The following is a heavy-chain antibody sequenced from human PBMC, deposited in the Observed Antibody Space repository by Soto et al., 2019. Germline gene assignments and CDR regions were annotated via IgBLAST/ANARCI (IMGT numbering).Heavy chain of an antibody. Sequence: SDTLSLTCSDSGGSISSYYWSWIRQPPGKGLEWIGYIYYSANTNYPPSLKRRVTISVDTSKNQFSLKLSSVTAADTAVYYCARSGVDVVVPAAIEGAFGYYYYMDVGGKGTTVTVSS. CDR2: IYYSANT. V-gene: IGHV4-59*08. CDR1: GGSISSYY. D-gene: IGHD2-2*01. CDR3: ARSGVDVVVPAAIEGAFGYYYYMDV. J-gene: IGHJ6*03.